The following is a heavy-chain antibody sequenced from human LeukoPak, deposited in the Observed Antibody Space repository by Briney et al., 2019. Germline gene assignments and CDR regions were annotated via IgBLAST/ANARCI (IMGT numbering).Heavy chain of an antibody. Sequence: GGSLRLFCAASGFTFSSYAMSWVRQAPGKGLEWVSAISGSGGSTYYADSVKGRFTISRDNSKNTLYLQMNSLRAEDTAVYYCAKDRTLYSSSWYYFDYWGQGTLVTVSS. CDR2: ISGSGGST. D-gene: IGHD6-13*01. J-gene: IGHJ4*02. CDR3: AKDRTLYSSSWYYFDY. CDR1: GFTFSSYA. V-gene: IGHV3-23*01.